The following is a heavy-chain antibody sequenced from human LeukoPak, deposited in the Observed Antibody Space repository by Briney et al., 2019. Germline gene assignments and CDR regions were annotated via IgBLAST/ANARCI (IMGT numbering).Heavy chain of an antibody. CDR2: IYYSGST. V-gene: IGHV4-39*01. Sequence: SETLSLTCTVSGGSISSSSYYWGWIRQPPGKGLEWIGSIYYSGSTYYNPSLKSRVTIFVDTSKNQFSLKLSSVTAADTAVYYCARSPRDYYDSSGYADYWGQGTLVTVSS. D-gene: IGHD3-22*01. CDR3: ARSPRDYYDSSGYADY. CDR1: GGSISSSSYY. J-gene: IGHJ4*02.